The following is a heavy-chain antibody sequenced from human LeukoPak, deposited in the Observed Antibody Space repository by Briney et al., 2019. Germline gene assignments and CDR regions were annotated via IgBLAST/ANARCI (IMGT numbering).Heavy chain of an antibody. Sequence: GGSLRLSCAASGFTFSSYGMSCVRQAPAKGMEWVSAISGSGGSTYYADSVKGRFTIPRDNSKNTLYLQMNSLRDEDTAVYYCAKDTNLDYYDSSGPFDYWGQGTLVTVSS. CDR3: AKDTNLDYYDSSGPFDY. CDR2: ISGSGGST. V-gene: IGHV3-23*01. J-gene: IGHJ4*02. CDR1: GFTFSSYG. D-gene: IGHD3-22*01.